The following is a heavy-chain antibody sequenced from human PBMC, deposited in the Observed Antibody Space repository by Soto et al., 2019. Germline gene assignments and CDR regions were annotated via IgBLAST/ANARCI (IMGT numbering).Heavy chain of an antibody. D-gene: IGHD2-2*01. CDR3: AREDSIIIPAASDF. V-gene: IGHV3-21*01. CDR2: ISKSDYT. Sequence: PGGSLRLSCTVSGFAFNNYGINWVRQAPGKGLEWVSSISKSDYTYYSDSVKGRFAISRDNAKSSVSLQMNTLRVEDTAVYYCAREDSIIIPAASDFWGQGTLVT. J-gene: IGHJ4*02. CDR1: GFAFNNYG.